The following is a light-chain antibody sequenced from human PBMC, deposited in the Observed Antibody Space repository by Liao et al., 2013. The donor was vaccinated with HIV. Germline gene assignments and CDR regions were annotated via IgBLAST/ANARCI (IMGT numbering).Light chain of an antibody. CDR2: YDG. V-gene: IGLV3-21*01. CDR3: QAWDSSTWV. CDR1: NIGSKT. J-gene: IGLJ3*02. Sequence: SYELTQPPSLSVAPGKTASIPCGGNNIGSKTVHWNQQKPGQAPVLVIYYDGDRPSGIPERFSGSNSGNTATLTISGTQALDEADYYCQAWDSSTWVFGGGTKLTVL.